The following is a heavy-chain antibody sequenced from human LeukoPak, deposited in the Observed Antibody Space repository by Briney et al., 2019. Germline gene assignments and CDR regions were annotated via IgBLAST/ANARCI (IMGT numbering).Heavy chain of an antibody. J-gene: IGHJ4*02. D-gene: IGHD6-25*01. V-gene: IGHV4-39*07. CDR3: AREIAAYFDY. Sequence: SETLSLTCTVSGGSISSSSYYWGWIRQPPGKGLERIGSIYYSGSTYYNPSLKSRVTISVDTSKNQFSLKLSSVTAADTAVYYCAREIAAYFDYWGQGTLVTVSS. CDR1: GGSISSSSYY. CDR2: IYYSGST.